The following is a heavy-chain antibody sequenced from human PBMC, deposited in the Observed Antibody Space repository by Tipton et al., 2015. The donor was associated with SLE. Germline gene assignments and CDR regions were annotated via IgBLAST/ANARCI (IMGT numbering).Heavy chain of an antibody. Sequence: TLSLTCSVSGGSISSSSYYWAWIRQSAGKGLEWIGSIYHSGSTYYNPSLKSRVTISVDTSKNQFSLKLSSVTAADTAVYYCARGGDYYYYMDGWGKGTTVTVSS. J-gene: IGHJ6*03. D-gene: IGHD3-16*01. CDR1: GGSISSSSYY. V-gene: IGHV4-39*07. CDR2: IYHSGST. CDR3: ARGGDYYYYMDG.